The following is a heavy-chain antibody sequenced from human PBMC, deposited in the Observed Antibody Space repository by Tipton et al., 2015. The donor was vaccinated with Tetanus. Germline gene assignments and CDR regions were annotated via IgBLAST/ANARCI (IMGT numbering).Heavy chain of an antibody. V-gene: IGHV5-51*01. J-gene: IGHJ4*02. D-gene: IGHD3-3*01. Sequence: QLVQSGAEVRKPGESLKISCQTSGYSFSSYWIGWVRQVPGKGLEWMGFIYPGDSDTRYDPAFQGQVTISADRSIKTAYLQWSSLKASDTAMYYCVRHEGTWNGHWAHFDYWGQGTLVTVSS. CDR3: VRHEGTWNGHWAHFDY. CDR2: IYPGDSDT. CDR1: GYSFSSYW.